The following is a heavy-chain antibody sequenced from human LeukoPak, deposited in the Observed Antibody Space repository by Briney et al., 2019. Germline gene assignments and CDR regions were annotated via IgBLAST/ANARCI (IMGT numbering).Heavy chain of an antibody. D-gene: IGHD6-6*01. CDR1: GFTFSSYW. CDR3: ASWTSSSSNY. Sequence: PGGSLRLSCAASGFTFSSYWMRWVRQATGKGVEWVANIKPDGSEKYYGDSVKGRFTISRDNAEHPLPLQINTLRAADTAVYYCASWTSSSSNYWGQGTLVTVSS. J-gene: IGHJ4*02. CDR2: IKPDGSEK. V-gene: IGHV3-7*01.